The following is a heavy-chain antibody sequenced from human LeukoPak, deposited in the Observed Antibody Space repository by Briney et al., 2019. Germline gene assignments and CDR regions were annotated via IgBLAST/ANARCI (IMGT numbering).Heavy chain of an antibody. CDR1: GFTFSSYG. D-gene: IGHD6-13*01. Sequence: GGSLRLSCAASGFTFSSYGMSWVRQAPGKGLEWVANIRQDGSEKYYVDSVKGRFTISRDNAKNSLYLQMNSLRAEDTAVYYCAIVAAAGIYYYYYMDVWGKGTTVTVSS. V-gene: IGHV3-7*01. CDR3: AIVAAAGIYYYYYMDV. CDR2: IRQDGSEK. J-gene: IGHJ6*03.